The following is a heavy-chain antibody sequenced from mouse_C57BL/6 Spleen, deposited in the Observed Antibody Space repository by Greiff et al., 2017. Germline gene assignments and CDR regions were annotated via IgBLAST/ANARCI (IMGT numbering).Heavy chain of an antibody. D-gene: IGHD4-1*01. CDR3: AREDWDDYAMDY. V-gene: IGHV5-4*01. CDR2: ISDGGSYT. Sequence: EVMLVESGGGLVKPGGSLKLSCAASGFTFSSYAMSWVRQTPEKRLEWVATISDGGSYTYYPDNVKGRFTISRDNAKNNLYLQMSNLKSEDTAMYYCAREDWDDYAMDYWGQGTSVTVSS. J-gene: IGHJ4*01. CDR1: GFTFSSYA.